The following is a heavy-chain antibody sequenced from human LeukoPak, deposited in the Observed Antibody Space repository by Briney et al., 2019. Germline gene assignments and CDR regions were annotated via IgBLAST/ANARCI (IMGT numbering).Heavy chain of an antibody. CDR2: ISDTGRLS. Sequence: GGSLRLSCAASGFTFSSSAMSWVRQAPGKGLEWVAAISDTGRLSYCADSVKGRFTISRDNSKNTLYLQMNSLRAEDTAVYYCARNVLYCSGGSCYYFDYWGRGTLVTVSS. CDR3: ARNVLYCSGGSCYYFDY. D-gene: IGHD2-15*01. J-gene: IGHJ4*02. CDR1: GFTFSSSA. V-gene: IGHV3-23*01.